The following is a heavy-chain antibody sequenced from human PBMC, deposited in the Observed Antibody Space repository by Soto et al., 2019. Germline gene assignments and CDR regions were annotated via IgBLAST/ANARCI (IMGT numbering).Heavy chain of an antibody. J-gene: IGHJ4*02. Sequence: QVQLVESGGDLVKPGGSLRLSCAASGFTFSDYYMTWIRQAPGKGLEWVSYISSTGNTIYYADSVKGRFTISRDHTKISLYLQMNSLRAEDTAVYFCARVSSSRYFDHWGQGSLVTVSS. CDR1: GFTFSDYY. CDR3: ARVSSSRYFDH. V-gene: IGHV3-11*04. CDR2: ISSTGNTI. D-gene: IGHD6-6*01.